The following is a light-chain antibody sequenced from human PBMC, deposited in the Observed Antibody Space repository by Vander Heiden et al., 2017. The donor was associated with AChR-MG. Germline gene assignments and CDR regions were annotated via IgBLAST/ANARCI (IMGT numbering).Light chain of an antibody. J-gene: IGKJ1*01. CDR1: QSISSY. CDR2: AAS. Sequence: DIQMTQSPSSLSASVGDRVTITCRASQSISSYLNWYQQKPVKAPKLLIYAASSLQSGVPSRFSGSGSGTDFTLTISRLQPEDFATYYCQQSYSFRVTFGQETKVEIK. CDR3: QQSYSFRVT. V-gene: IGKV1-39*01.